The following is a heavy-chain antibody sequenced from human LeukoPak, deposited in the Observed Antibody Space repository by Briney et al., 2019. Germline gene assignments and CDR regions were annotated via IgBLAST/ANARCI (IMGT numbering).Heavy chain of an antibody. CDR3: ARVVAAISRFDP. J-gene: IGHJ5*02. Sequence: ASVKVSCKASGYTFTIYGISWVRQAPGQGLEWMGWISAYNGNTNYAQKLQGRVTMTTDTSTSTAYMELRSLRSDDTAVYYCARVVAAISRFDPWGQGTLVTVSS. CDR2: ISAYNGNT. CDR1: GYTFTIYG. V-gene: IGHV1-18*01. D-gene: IGHD2-15*01.